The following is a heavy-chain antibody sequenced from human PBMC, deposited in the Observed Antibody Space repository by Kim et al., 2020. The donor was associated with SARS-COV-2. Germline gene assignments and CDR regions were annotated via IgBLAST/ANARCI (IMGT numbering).Heavy chain of an antibody. J-gene: IGHJ4*02. CDR3: ARQYQVYDSSGYWAHFDY. V-gene: IGHV4-59*08. D-gene: IGHD3-22*01. Sequence: KTRDTISVDTSKNQFSLKLSSVTAADTAVYYCARQYQVYDSSGYWAHFDYWGQGTLVTVSS.